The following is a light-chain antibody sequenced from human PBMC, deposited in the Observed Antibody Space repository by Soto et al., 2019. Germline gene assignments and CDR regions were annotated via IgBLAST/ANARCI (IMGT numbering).Light chain of an antibody. Sequence: QSVLTQPRSASGSPGQSVTISCTGTSSDVGGYDFVSWYRHHPGKAPKLLLYDVTERPSGVPDRFSGSESGNTASLTISGLQTEDEADYYCCSYAGIYTLYVFGTGTKVTVL. J-gene: IGLJ1*01. V-gene: IGLV2-11*01. CDR1: SSDVGGYDF. CDR3: CSYAGIYTLYV. CDR2: DVT.